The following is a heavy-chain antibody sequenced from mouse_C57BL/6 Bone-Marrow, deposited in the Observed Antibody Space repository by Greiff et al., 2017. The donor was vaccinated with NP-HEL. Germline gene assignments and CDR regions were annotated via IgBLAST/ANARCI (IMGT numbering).Heavy chain of an antibody. D-gene: IGHD2-3*01. CDR1: GFSLTSYG. V-gene: IGHV2-2*01. CDR3: ARISRWLLLPGAY. CDR2: IWSGGST. Sequence: VMLVESGPGLVQPSQSLSITCTVSGFSLTSYGVHWVRQSPGKGLEWLGVIWSGGSTDYNAAFISRLSISKDNSKSQVFFKMNSLQADDTAIYYCARISRWLLLPGAYWGQGTLVTVSA. J-gene: IGHJ3*01.